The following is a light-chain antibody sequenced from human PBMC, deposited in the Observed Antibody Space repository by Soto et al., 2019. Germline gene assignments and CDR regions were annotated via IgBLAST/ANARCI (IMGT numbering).Light chain of an antibody. V-gene: IGKV1-5*01. Sequence: DIQMTQSPSTLSASVGDRVSITCRASQSISSWLAWYQEKPGKAPKLLIYDASSLQSGVPSRVSGSESGAEFTRTISGLQPDDFATYYCQQYKDYPFTFGPGTKV. CDR3: QQYKDYPFT. CDR1: QSISSW. CDR2: DAS. J-gene: IGKJ3*01.